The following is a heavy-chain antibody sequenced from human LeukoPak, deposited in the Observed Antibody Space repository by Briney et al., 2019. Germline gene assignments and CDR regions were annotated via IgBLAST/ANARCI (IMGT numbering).Heavy chain of an antibody. CDR3: AKEGEYCSGGSGYRGFDY. Sequence: PGRSLRLSCAASGFTFSSYGMHWVRQAPGKGLEWVAVIWYDGSNKYYADSVKGRFTISRDNSKNTLYLQMNSLRAEDTAVYYCAKEGEYCSGGSGYRGFDYWGQGTLVTVSS. D-gene: IGHD2-15*01. J-gene: IGHJ4*02. CDR1: GFTFSSYG. V-gene: IGHV3-33*06. CDR2: IWYDGSNK.